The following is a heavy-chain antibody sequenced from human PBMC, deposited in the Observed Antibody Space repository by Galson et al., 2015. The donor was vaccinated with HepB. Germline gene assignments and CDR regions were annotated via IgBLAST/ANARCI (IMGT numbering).Heavy chain of an antibody. CDR2: IYHSGST. J-gene: IGHJ4*02. CDR3: ARVGYSYGLDY. CDR1: GGPISSGGYS. V-gene: IGHV4-30-2*01. D-gene: IGHD5-18*01. Sequence: TLSLTCTVSGGPISSGGYSWSWIRQPPGKGLEWIGDIYHSGSTYYNPSLKSRVTISVDRSKNQFSLKLSSVAAADTAVYYCARVGYSYGLDYWGQGTLVTVSS.